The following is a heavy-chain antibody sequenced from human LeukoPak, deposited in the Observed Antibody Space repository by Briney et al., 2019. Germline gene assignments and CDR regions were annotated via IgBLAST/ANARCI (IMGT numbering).Heavy chain of an antibody. V-gene: IGHV3-49*03. Sequence: GSLILSCSSSGFTFGDFGMSWFRQAPGKGPEWVGFIRSKVYGGATEYAASVKGRFIISRDDSKSIAYLQMNSLETEDTAVYYCSRSRRVLCTGACYSFDYWGQGTLVTVSS. CDR3: SRSRRVLCTGACYSFDY. CDR1: GFTFGDFG. CDR2: IRSKVYGGAT. D-gene: IGHD2-8*02. J-gene: IGHJ4*02.